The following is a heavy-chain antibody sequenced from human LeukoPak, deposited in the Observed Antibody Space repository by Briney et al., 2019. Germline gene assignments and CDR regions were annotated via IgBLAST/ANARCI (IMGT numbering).Heavy chain of an antibody. CDR2: IYHSGST. V-gene: IGHV4-38-2*01. D-gene: IGHD3-3*01. Sequence: SETLSLTCAVSGYSISSGYYWGWIRQPPGKGLEWIGSIYHSGSTYYNPSLKRRVTISVDTSKNQFSPKLSSVTAADTAVYYCARHSGYDFWSGYYTFDYWGQGTLVTVSS. CDR3: ARHSGYDFWSGYYTFDY. CDR1: GYSISSGYY. J-gene: IGHJ4*02.